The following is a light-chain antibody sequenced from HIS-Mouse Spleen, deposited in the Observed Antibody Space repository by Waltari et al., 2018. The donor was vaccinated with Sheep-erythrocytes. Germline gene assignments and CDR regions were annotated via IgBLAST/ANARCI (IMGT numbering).Light chain of an antibody. J-gene: IGKJ3*01. CDR2: DAS. CDR1: QSVSSY. CDR3: QQRRGFT. Sequence: EIVLTQSPATLSLSPGERATLSCRASQSVSSYLAWSQQKPGQAPRLLIYDASNRATGILARFSGSGSGTDFTLTISSLEPEDFAVYYCQQRRGFTFGPGTKVDIK. V-gene: IGKV3-11*01.